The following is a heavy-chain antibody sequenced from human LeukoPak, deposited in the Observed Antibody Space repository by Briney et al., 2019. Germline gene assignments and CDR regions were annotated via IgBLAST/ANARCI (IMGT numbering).Heavy chain of an antibody. Sequence: LGGSLRLSCAASGFTFSSYAMSWVRQAPGKGLEWVSAISGSGGSTYYADSVKGRFTISRDNSKNTLYLQMNSLRAEDTAVYYCANFFGYYGSGSYYDAFDIWGQGTMVTVSS. V-gene: IGHV3-23*01. CDR1: GFTFSSYA. D-gene: IGHD3-10*01. CDR3: ANFFGYYGSGSYYDAFDI. CDR2: ISGSGGST. J-gene: IGHJ3*02.